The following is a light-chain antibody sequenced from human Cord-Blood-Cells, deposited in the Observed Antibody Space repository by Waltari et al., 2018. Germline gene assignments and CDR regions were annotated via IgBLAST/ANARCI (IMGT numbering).Light chain of an antibody. CDR3: QQLNSYPRT. V-gene: IGKV1-9*01. CDR2: AAS. J-gene: IGKJ3*01. CDR1: QGISSY. Sequence: DIQLTQSPSFLSASVGDRVTITCRASQGISSYLDWYQQKPGKAPKLLIYAASTLQSGVPSRFSGSGSGTEFTLTISSLQPEDFATYYCQQLNSYPRTFGPGTKVDIK.